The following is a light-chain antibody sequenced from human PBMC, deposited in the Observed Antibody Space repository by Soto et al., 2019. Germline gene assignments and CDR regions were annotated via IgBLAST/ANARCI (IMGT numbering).Light chain of an antibody. CDR3: GSYTSSSTYV. CDR1: SSDVGGYNY. CDR2: DVS. Sequence: QSALTQPASVSGSPGQSITISCTGTSSDVGGYNYVSWYQQHPGKAPKLMIYDVSNRPSGVSNRFSGSKSGNTASLTISGLQAEDEADYYCGSYTSSSTYVFGTGTKRTGL. J-gene: IGLJ1*01. V-gene: IGLV2-14*01.